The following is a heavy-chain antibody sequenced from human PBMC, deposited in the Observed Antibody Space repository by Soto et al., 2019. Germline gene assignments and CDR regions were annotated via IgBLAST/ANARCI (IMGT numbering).Heavy chain of an antibody. D-gene: IGHD3-22*01. V-gene: IGHV1-69*01. Sequence: QVQLVQSGAVVKKPGSSVKVSCKASGGTFSSYAISWVRQAPGQGLEWMGGIIPIFGTANYAQKFQGRVTITADESTSTAYMELSSLRSEDTAVYYCARDLDYYDSSGRDYYYGMDVWGQGTTVTVSS. CDR3: ARDLDYYDSSGRDYYYGMDV. CDR2: IIPIFGTA. CDR1: GGTFSSYA. J-gene: IGHJ6*02.